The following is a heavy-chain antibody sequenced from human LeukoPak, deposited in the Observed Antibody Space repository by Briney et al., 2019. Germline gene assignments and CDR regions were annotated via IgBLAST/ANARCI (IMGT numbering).Heavy chain of an antibody. CDR2: IYYTGST. CDR1: GGSISSYY. D-gene: IGHD3-22*01. Sequence: SETLSLTCTVSGGSISSYYWSWIRQPPGKGLEWIGYIYYTGSTNYNPSLKSRVTISVDRSKNQFSLKLSSVTAADTAVYYCARGYYELDYWGQGTLVTVSS. CDR3: ARGYYELDY. V-gene: IGHV4-59*12. J-gene: IGHJ4*02.